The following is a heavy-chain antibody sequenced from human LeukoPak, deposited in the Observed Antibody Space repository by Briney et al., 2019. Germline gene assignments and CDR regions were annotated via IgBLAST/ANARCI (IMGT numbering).Heavy chain of an antibody. CDR1: VFPFSSYW. CDR2: IISYGSST. V-gene: IGHV3-74*01. Sequence: GESLSLPCSASVFPFSSYWMRLVRQAPGKGPILVSRIISYGSSTRYADSEKGRLTITRHNAKNTLYLQMNSLRAEDTAVYYCVRAGLGFDYWGQGTLVTVSS. CDR3: VRAGLGFDY. J-gene: IGHJ4*02. D-gene: IGHD3/OR15-3a*01.